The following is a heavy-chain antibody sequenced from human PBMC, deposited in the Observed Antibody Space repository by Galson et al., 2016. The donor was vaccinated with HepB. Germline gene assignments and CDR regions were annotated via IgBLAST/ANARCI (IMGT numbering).Heavy chain of an antibody. CDR1: GFTFSSYG. CDR3: AKAANTPYNSGWYGMDS. D-gene: IGHD6-19*01. V-gene: IGHV3-30*02. CDR2: IWFDGSNK. Sequence: SLRLSCAASGFTFSSYGIHWVRQAPGKGLEWVAIIWFDGSNKYYVDSVKGRFTISRDNSKNTVDLQMNSLTAEDTAVYYCAKAANTPYNSGWYGMDSWGQGTPVTVSS. J-gene: IGHJ4*02.